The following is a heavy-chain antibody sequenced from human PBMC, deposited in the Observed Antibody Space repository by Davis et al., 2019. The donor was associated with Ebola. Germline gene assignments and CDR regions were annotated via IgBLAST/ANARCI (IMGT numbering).Heavy chain of an antibody. CDR1: GLTSSSYS. CDR2: ISSISRTI. D-gene: IGHD4-17*01. CDR3: ARAPSFYYGPGDL. V-gene: IGHV3-48*02. J-gene: IGHJ6*02. Sequence: GGSLRPSCAASGLTSSSYSMNWVRQAPGKGLEGVSYISSISRTIYYADSVKGRFTISRDNAKNSLYLQMNSLRDEDTAVYYCARAPSFYYGPGDLWGQGTTVTVSS.